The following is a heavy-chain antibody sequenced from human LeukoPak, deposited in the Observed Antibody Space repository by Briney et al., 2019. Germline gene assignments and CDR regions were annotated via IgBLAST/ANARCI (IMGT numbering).Heavy chain of an antibody. V-gene: IGHV3-11*06. CDR2: ISSSSSYT. D-gene: IGHD3-9*01. CDR1: GFTFSDYY. CDR3: ARAPYYDILTGSHFDY. Sequence: GGSLRLSCAASGFTFSDYYMSWIRQAPGKGLERVSYISSSSSYTNYADSVKGRFTISRDNAKNSLYLQMNSLRAEDTAVYYCARAPYYDILTGSHFDYWGQGTLVTVSS. J-gene: IGHJ4*02.